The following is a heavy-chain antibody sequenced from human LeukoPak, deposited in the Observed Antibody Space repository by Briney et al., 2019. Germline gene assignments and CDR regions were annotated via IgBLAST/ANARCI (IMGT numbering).Heavy chain of an antibody. D-gene: IGHD6-19*01. J-gene: IGHJ5*02. CDR1: GFIFSSYA. V-gene: IGHV3-30-3*01. Sequence: GGSLRLSCAASGFIFSSYAMHWVRQAPGKGLEWVAVISYDGSNKYYADSVKGRFTISRDNSKNTLYLQMNSLRAEDTAVYYCARDGPHSSGWYRYDWFDPWGQGTLVTVSS. CDR3: ARDGPHSSGWYRYDWFDP. CDR2: ISYDGSNK.